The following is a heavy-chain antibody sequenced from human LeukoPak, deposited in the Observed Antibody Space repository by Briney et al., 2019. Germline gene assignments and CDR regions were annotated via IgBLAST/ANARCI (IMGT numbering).Heavy chain of an antibody. CDR2: IYYSGTT. J-gene: IGHJ4*02. CDR1: GGSISSSSYY. D-gene: IGHD3-3*01. CDR3: ARLWSGDYYFAY. Sequence: PSETLSLTCTVSGGSISSSSYYWGWIRQPPGKGLEWIGTIYYSGTTYYNSSLKSRVTISADTSKEHFSLRLSSVTAADTAVYYCARLWSGDYYFAYWGQGTLVTVSS. V-gene: IGHV4-39*01.